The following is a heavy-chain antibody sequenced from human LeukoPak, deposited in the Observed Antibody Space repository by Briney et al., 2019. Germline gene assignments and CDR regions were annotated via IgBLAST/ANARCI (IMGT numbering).Heavy chain of an antibody. Sequence: NSGGSLRLSCAASGFTFSSYSMNWVRQAPGKGLEWVSSISSSSSYIYYADSVKGRFTISRDNAKNSLYLQMNSPRAEDTAVYYCARDLPNIAARPLDYWGQGTLVTVSS. CDR1: GFTFSSYS. V-gene: IGHV3-21*01. J-gene: IGHJ4*02. D-gene: IGHD6-6*01. CDR3: ARDLPNIAARPLDY. CDR2: ISSSSSYI.